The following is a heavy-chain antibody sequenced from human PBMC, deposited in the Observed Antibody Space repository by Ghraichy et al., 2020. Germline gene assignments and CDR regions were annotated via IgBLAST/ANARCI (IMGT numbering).Heavy chain of an antibody. D-gene: IGHD5-18*01. J-gene: IGHJ4*02. V-gene: IGHV4-59*01. CDR3: ARDRGYSYGEFDY. CDR2: IYYSGST. CDR1: GGSISSYY. Sequence: SETQSLTCTVSGGSISSYYWSWIRQPPGKGLEWIGYIYYSGSTNYNPSLKSRVTISVDTSKNQFSLKLSSVTAADTAVYYCARDRGYSYGEFDYWGQGTLVTVSS.